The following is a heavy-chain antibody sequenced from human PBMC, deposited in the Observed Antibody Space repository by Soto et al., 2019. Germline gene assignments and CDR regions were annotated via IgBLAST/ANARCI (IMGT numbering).Heavy chain of an antibody. CDR2: IIPIFGTA. V-gene: IGHV1-69*12. J-gene: IGHJ5*02. D-gene: IGHD6-19*01. CDR3: SRDSIAVAGTGGCFDP. Sequence: QVQLVQSGTEVKKPGSSVKVSCKASGGTFSSYAISWVRQAPGQGLEWMGGIIPIFGTANYAQKFQGSVTITADESTSTAYRELSTLRSDDTALYYCSRDSIAVAGTGGCFDPWRQGTLVTVSS. CDR1: GGTFSSYA.